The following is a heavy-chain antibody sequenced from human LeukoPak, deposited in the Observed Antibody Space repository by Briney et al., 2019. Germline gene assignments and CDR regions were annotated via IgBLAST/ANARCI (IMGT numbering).Heavy chain of an antibody. D-gene: IGHD3-22*01. Sequence: SVKVSCKASGGTFSSYAISWVRQAPGQGLEWMGGIIPIFGTANYAQKFQGRVTITADKSTSTAYMELSSLRSEDTAVYYCARDKAGTPWLAANTAFDIWGQVTMVTVSP. CDR3: ARDKAGTPWLAANTAFDI. J-gene: IGHJ3*02. V-gene: IGHV1-69*06. CDR2: IIPIFGTA. CDR1: GGTFSSYA.